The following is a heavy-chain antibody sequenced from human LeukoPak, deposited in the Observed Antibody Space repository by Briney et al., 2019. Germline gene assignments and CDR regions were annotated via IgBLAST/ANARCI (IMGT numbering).Heavy chain of an antibody. CDR3: ARAGDSNWANYYYGLDV. CDR1: GYTFTSYH. J-gene: IGHJ6*04. CDR2: MTPSNGFT. Sequence: ASVTVSCKASGYTFTSYHIHWVRQAPGRGLEWMGIMTPSNGFTTNAQKFQGRLTMTRDTSTSTVYMELNSLTSEDTAVYYCARAGDSNWANYYYGLDVWGKGTTVTVSS. D-gene: IGHD6-13*01. V-gene: IGHV1-46*01.